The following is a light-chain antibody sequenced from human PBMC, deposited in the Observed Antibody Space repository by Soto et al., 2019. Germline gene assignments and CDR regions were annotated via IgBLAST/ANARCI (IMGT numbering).Light chain of an antibody. Sequence: QSLLTQSRSLSGSPGQSVAISCTGTSSDVGGYNYVSWYQQHPSKAPKLMIYDVTKRPSGVPDRFSAYKSGNTASLTISGLQADDEADYYCCSYAGSYSYIFGTGTKVTVL. V-gene: IGLV2-11*01. CDR1: SSDVGGYNY. J-gene: IGLJ1*01. CDR3: CSYAGSYSYI. CDR2: DVT.